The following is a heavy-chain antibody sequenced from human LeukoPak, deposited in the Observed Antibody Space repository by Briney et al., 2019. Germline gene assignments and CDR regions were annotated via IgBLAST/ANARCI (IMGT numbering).Heavy chain of an antibody. J-gene: IGHJ4*02. CDR3: ATRGDLSWFGALRH. CDR1: GFTFSNYW. CDR2: IGQDGRET. D-gene: IGHD3-16*02. Sequence: PGGSLRLSCVVSGFTFSNYWMDWVRQAPGKGQEWVAFIGQDGRETNYAGSVKGRFTIARDNAKNSLYLQMNNLRVEDTAVYYCATRGDLSWFGALRHWSQGTVVTVSS. V-gene: IGHV3-7*01.